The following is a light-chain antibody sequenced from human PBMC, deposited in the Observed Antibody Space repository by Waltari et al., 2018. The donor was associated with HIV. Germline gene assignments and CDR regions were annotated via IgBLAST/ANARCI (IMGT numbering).Light chain of an antibody. V-gene: IGKV3-20*01. CDR1: QSVDSSY. Sequence: EIALAPSPGTLSLSPGDRATLSCRTSQSVDSSYIAWYQQKAGQAPRLLIYATSTRATDIPDRFSGSGSGTDFTLTISRLEREDFAVYYCLQYGRSPPITFGQRTRLEIK. CDR3: LQYGRSPPIT. CDR2: ATS. J-gene: IGKJ5*01.